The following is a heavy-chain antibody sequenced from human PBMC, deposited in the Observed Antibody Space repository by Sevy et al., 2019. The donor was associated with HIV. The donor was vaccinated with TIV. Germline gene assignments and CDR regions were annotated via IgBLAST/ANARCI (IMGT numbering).Heavy chain of an antibody. CDR3: AKDLVDTAMDTPIGNYYYYGTDV. CDR1: GFTFSSYG. V-gene: IGHV3-30*18. J-gene: IGHJ6*02. CDR2: ISYDGSNK. Sequence: GGSLRLSCAASGFTFSSYGMHWVRQAPGKGLEWVAVISYDGSNKYYADSVKGRFTISRDNSKNTLYLQMNSLRAEDTAVYYCAKDLVDTAMDTPIGNYYYYGTDVWGQGTTVTVSS. D-gene: IGHD5-18*01.